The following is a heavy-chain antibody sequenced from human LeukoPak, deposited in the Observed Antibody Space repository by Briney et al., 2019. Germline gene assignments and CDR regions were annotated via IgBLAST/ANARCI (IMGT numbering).Heavy chain of an antibody. CDR3: TTDLWSSSWYVTPPARD. D-gene: IGHD6-13*01. CDR2: IKSKTDGGTT. Sequence: GGSLRLSCAASGFTFSNAWMSWVRQAPGKGLEWVGRIKSKTDGGTTDYAAPVKGRFTISRDDSKNTLYLQMNSLKTEDTAVYYCTTDLWSSSWYVTPPARDWGQGTLVTVPS. V-gene: IGHV3-15*01. J-gene: IGHJ4*02. CDR1: GFTFSNAW.